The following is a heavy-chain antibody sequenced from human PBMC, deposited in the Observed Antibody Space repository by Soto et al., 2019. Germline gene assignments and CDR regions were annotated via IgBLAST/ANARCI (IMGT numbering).Heavy chain of an antibody. V-gene: IGHV3-30*03. Sequence: QVQLVESGGGVVQPGRSLRLSCAASGFPFTSYGMHWVREGPGKGLEWLAVISYDGTNKFYADSVKGPFTISRDNSTHSLYLQMNCLRPEDTALYYCVGGQLYFDYRGQGTLVIVSS. D-gene: IGHD2-2*01. CDR2: ISYDGTNK. CDR1: GFPFTSYG. J-gene: IGHJ4*02. CDR3: VGGQLYFDY.